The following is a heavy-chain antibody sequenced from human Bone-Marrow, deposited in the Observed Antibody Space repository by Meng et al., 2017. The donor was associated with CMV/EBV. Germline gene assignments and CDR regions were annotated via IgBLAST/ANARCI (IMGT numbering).Heavy chain of an antibody. J-gene: IGHJ4*01. Sequence: GGSLRLSCTASGFTFSSYTMNWVRQAPGKGLEWVSSISSGSTSIYYTDSVRGRFAISRDNAKNSLYLQMNSLRAEDTAVYYCAREDVIPVAPFVHWGHGTRVTSCS. V-gene: IGHV3-21*01. CDR3: AREDVIPVAPFVH. CDR1: GFTFSSYT. D-gene: IGHD2-2*01. CDR2: ISSGSTSI.